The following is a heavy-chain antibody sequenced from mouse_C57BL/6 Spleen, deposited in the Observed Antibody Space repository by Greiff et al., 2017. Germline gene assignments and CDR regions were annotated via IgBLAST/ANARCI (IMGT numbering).Heavy chain of an antibody. D-gene: IGHD4-1*01. CDR1: GFTFSNYW. Sequence: EVNVVESGGGLVQPGGSMKLSCVASGFTFSNYWMNWVRQSPEKGLEWVAQIRLKSDNYATHYAESVKGRFTISRDDSKSSVYLQMNNLRAEDTGIYYCTTANWNYFDYWGQGTTLTVSS. J-gene: IGHJ2*01. V-gene: IGHV6-3*01. CDR3: TTANWNYFDY. CDR2: IRLKSDNYAT.